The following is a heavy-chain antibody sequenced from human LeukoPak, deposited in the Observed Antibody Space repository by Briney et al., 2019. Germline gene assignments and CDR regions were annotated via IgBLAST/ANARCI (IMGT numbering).Heavy chain of an antibody. CDR1: GGSISSSSYY. CDR2: IYYSGST. V-gene: IGHV4-39*07. CDR3: ARGRRIQLWGGFDP. Sequence: PSETLSLTCTVSGGSISSSSYYWGWIRQPPGKGLEWIGSIYYSGSTYYNPSLKSRVTISVDTSKNQFSLRLSSVTAADTAVYYCARGRRIQLWGGFDPWGQGTLVTVSS. J-gene: IGHJ5*02. D-gene: IGHD5-18*01.